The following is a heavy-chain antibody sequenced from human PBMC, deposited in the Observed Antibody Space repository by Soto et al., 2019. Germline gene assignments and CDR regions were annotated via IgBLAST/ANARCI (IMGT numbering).Heavy chain of an antibody. D-gene: IGHD5-12*01. CDR1: RFTFSTYE. J-gene: IGHJ4*02. Sequence: GGSLRLSCAASRFTFSTYEMHWVRQAPGKGLEWVSCISSSGSSVYYADSVKGRFTISRDNSRNSLYLQMDSLRDEDTALYYCVRYCSSTLCNGVATRTFDYWGQGALVTVSS. CDR2: ISSSGSSV. V-gene: IGHV3-48*03. CDR3: VRYCSSTLCNGVATRTFDY.